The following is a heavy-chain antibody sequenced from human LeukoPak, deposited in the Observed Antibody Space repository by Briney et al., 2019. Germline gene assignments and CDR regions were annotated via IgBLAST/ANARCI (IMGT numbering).Heavy chain of an antibody. Sequence: GASVKVSCKASGGTFTSYAISWVRQAPGQGLEWMGGLIPIFGTANYAQKFQGRVTIPADESTSTAYMELSSLRSEDTAVYYCAREARPALHPKEYRYGLDGFDYWGQGTLVTVS. CDR3: AREARPALHPKEYRYGLDGFDY. CDR2: LIPIFGTA. D-gene: IGHD5-18*01. V-gene: IGHV1-69*13. CDR1: GGTFTSYA. J-gene: IGHJ4*02.